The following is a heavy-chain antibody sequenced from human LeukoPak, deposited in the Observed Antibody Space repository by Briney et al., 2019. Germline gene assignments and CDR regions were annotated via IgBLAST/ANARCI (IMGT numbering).Heavy chain of an antibody. D-gene: IGHD2-2*01. V-gene: IGHV3-23*01. CDR3: AKDREVPAGAGAFDI. J-gene: IGHJ3*02. Sequence: GGSLRLSCAASGFTFNNHAMSWVRQAPGKGLEWVSGITGSGTGTDYADSVKGRFTISRDNTKNTLSLQMNSLRAEDTAVYYCAKDREVPAGAGAFDIWGQGTMVTVSA. CDR2: ITGSGTGT. CDR1: GFTFNNHA.